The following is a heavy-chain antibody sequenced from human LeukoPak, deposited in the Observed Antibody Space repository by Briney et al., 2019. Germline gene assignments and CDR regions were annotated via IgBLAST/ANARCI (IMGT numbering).Heavy chain of an antibody. J-gene: IGHJ3*02. Sequence: GGSLRLSCAPSGLTFSTYAMHWVRQAPSKGLEWVSFIRYDGNNYSYADSVKGRATISRDNPKNTLYLQMNSLRLEDPAVYFCAKGDSFGLWGAFDIWGQGTMVTVSS. V-gene: IGHV3-30*02. CDR1: GLTFSTYA. CDR3: AKGDSFGLWGAFDI. CDR2: IRYDGNNY. D-gene: IGHD3-16*01.